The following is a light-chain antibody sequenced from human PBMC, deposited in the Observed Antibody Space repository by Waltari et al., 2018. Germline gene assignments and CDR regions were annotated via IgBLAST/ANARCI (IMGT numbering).Light chain of an antibody. CDR2: DVT. V-gene: IGLV2-14*03. J-gene: IGLJ2*01. Sequence: QSALTQPASVSGSPGQSITISCTGTSSDVGGYNYVSWYQQHPGKAPKLMIYDVTNRPFWVSNRFSGSKSGNTASLTISGLQAEDEADYYCSSYTSSGTGVLFGGGTKLSVL. CDR3: SSYTSSGTGVL. CDR1: SSDVGGYNY.